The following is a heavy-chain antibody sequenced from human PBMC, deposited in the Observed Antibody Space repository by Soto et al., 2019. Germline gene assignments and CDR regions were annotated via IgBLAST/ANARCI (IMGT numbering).Heavy chain of an antibody. Sequence: QVELVESGGGVVQPGRSLRLSCAASGFPFSSYGMHWVRQAPGKGLAWVAFISYDGSNQYYADSVKGRFTISRDNSKNTLYLEVNSLRPEDTAVYFCAKSRMGSSWYEGDSWGQGTLVTVSS. D-gene: IGHD6-13*01. V-gene: IGHV3-30*18. CDR2: ISYDGSNQ. J-gene: IGHJ4*02. CDR3: AKSRMGSSWYEGDS. CDR1: GFPFSSYG.